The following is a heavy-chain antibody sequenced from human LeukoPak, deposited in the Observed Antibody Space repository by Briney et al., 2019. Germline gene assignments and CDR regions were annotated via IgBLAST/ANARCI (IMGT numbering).Heavy chain of an antibody. J-gene: IGHJ5*02. D-gene: IGHD2-15*01. V-gene: IGHV3-20*01. CDR2: INWNGGST. CDR3: ARDPRPLQDSTQNWFDP. CDR1: GFTFSSYS. Sequence: GGSLRLSCAASGFTFSSYSMNWFRQAPGKGLEWVSGINWNGGSTGYADSVKGRFTISRDDAKNSLYLQMNSLRAEDTALYHCARDPRPLQDSTQNWFDPWGQGTLVTVSS.